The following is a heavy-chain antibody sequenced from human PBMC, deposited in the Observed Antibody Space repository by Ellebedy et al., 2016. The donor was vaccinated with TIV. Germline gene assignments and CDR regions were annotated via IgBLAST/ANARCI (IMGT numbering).Heavy chain of an antibody. Sequence: GESLKISCKGSGYSFTSYWIGWVRQMPGKGLEWMGIIYPGDSDTRYSPSFQGQVTISADKSISTAYLQWSSLKASDTAMYYCARHPGGYSSGTTTHWIDYWGQGTLVTVSS. J-gene: IGHJ4*02. CDR3: ARHPGGYSSGTTTHWIDY. D-gene: IGHD6-19*01. CDR1: GYSFTSYW. CDR2: IYPGDSDT. V-gene: IGHV5-51*01.